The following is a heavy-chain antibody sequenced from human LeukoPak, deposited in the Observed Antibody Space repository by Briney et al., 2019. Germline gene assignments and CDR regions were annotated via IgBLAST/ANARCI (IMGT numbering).Heavy chain of an antibody. V-gene: IGHV1-18*01. J-gene: IGHJ6*02. D-gene: IGHD1-26*01. CDR1: GYTFTNYG. CDR2: IIAYNGNT. Sequence: ASVKVSCKASGYTFTNYGISWVRQAPGQGLEWMGYIIAYNGNTNYAQNFQGRVTMTTDTSTSTAYMELRSLRSDDTAVYYCARDLVRGRRKWENNGMDVWGQGTRVTVSS. CDR3: ARDLVRGRRKWENNGMDV.